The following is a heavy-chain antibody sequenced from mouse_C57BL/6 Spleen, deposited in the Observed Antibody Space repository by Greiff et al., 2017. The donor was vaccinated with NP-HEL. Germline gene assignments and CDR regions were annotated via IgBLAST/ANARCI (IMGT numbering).Heavy chain of an antibody. Sequence: QVQLQQSGAELARPGASVKMSCKASGYTFTSYTMHWVKQRPGQGLEWIGYINPSSGYTKYNPTGMDKATLTADKSSSTAYMQLSSLTSEDSAVYYCARSSGAMDYWGQGTSVTVSS. CDR2: INPSSGYT. CDR3: ARSSGAMDY. V-gene: IGHV1-4*01. J-gene: IGHJ4*01. CDR1: GYTFTSYT.